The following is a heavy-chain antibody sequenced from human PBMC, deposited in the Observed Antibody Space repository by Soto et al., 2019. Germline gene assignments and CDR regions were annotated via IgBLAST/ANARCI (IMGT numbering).Heavy chain of an antibody. V-gene: IGHV3-30-3*01. CDR2: ISHDGINK. CDR1: GFSFSSYA. D-gene: IGHD6-19*01. CDR3: ARDMYSSDYFVKLFEP. Sequence: QVRLMESGGGVVQPGRSLRLSCTASGFSFSSYAMYWFRQPPGKGLEWGAVISHDGINKHYADSVKGRVTVSRDNSNHSLDLQMNSLRGDNTAIYYCARDMYSSDYFVKLFEPWGQGTLVSVSS. J-gene: IGHJ5*02.